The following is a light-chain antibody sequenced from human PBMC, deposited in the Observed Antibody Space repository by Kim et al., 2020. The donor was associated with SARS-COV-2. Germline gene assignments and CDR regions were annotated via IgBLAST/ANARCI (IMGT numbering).Light chain of an antibody. J-gene: IGKJ5*01. CDR3: QQSYHTMIT. CDR1: RTVDNY. CDR2: AAT. V-gene: IGKV1-39*01. Sequence: DIQMTQSPSSLSASVGDKVTLTCRASRTVDNYLNWYQQKVGTAPKLLIYAATALQSGVPSRFSATGSGTDFTLTITSLQSEDFATYYCQQSYHTMITFGQGTRLEIK.